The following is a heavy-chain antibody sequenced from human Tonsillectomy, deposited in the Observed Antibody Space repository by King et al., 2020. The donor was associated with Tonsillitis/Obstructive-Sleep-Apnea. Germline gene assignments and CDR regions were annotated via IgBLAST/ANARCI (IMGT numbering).Heavy chain of an antibody. V-gene: IGHV1-18*01. CDR3: AREEPGILGAFDI. J-gene: IGHJ3*02. Sequence: QVQLVQSGAEVKKPGASVKVSCKASGYTFTSYGVSWVRQAPGQGLEWRGWISAYNGKTNYAQKHQSSVTMTTDTSTGTAYMELRSLRSDDTAVYYCAREEPGILGAFDIWGQGTMVTVSS. CDR2: ISAYNGKT. D-gene: IGHD3-10*01. CDR1: GYTFTSYG.